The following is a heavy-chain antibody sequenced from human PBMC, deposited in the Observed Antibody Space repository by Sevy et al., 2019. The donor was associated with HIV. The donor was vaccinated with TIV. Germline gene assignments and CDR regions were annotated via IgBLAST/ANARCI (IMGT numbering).Heavy chain of an antibody. D-gene: IGHD2-2*01. V-gene: IGHV3-7*03. CDR1: GFTFSNYW. CDR2: IKRDGSEK. Sequence: GGSLRLSCAASGFTFSNYWMSWVRQAPGKGLEWVANIKRDGSEKYYKASVKGRFTISRDNAKNSLYLQINSLRAEDTAMYYCARDCSSTSCLWGLDVWGQGTTVTV. J-gene: IGHJ6*02. CDR3: ARDCSSTSCLWGLDV.